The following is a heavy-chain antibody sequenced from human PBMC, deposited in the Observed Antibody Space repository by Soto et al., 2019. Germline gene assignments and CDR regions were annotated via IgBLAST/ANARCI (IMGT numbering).Heavy chain of an antibody. V-gene: IGHV4-59*08. D-gene: IGHD4-4*01. CDR2: IHYSGST. J-gene: IGHJ5*02. Sequence: QVQLQESGPGLVQPSETLSLTCTVSGGSITGYYWSWIRQPPGKGPEWIGNIHYSGSTNYNPSLKSRVTIYVDTSKNQFSLRLSSVTAAETAVYYCARHSYYSNPLRFDPWGQGTLVTVSS. CDR1: GGSITGYY. CDR3: ARHSYYSNPLRFDP.